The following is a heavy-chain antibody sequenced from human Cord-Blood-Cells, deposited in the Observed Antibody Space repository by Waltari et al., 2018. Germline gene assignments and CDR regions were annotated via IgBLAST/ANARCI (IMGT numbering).Heavy chain of an antibody. CDR3: ARGPAYNWNYYFDY. D-gene: IGHD1-7*01. Sequence: QVQLVQSGAEVKKPGASVKVSCKASGYTFTGYYMHWVRQAPGQGLEWMGWINPNSGGTNDAQKFQGWVTMTRDTSISTAYMELSRLRSDDTAVYYCARGPAYNWNYYFDYWGQGTLVTVSS. J-gene: IGHJ4*02. CDR1: GYTFTGYY. V-gene: IGHV1-2*04. CDR2: INPNSGGT.